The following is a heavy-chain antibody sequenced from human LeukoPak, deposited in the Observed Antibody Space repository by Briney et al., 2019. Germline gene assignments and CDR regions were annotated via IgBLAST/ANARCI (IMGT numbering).Heavy chain of an antibody. CDR3: ARALGSPLDY. CDR1: GFTFTTYS. CDR2: ISSTSTYI. J-gene: IGHJ4*02. V-gene: IGHV3-21*01. D-gene: IGHD1-26*01. Sequence: PGGSLRLSCAASGFTFTTYSMNWVRQAPGKGLEWVSSISSTSTYIYYADSVKGRFAISRDNAKNTLYLQMNSLRAEDTAVYYCARALGSPLDYWGQGTLVTVSS.